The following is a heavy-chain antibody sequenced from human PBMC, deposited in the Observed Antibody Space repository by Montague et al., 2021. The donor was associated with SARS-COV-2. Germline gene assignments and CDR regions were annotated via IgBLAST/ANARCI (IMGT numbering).Heavy chain of an antibody. CDR3: TSGREGNYNVMDV. CDR1: GDSVSSNSAT. Sequence: CAISGDSVSSNSATWNRVRQSPSRGLEWLGRTYYRSKWYNDYAVSVRGRVTINPDTSKNQFSLQLNSVTPEDTAIYYCTSGREGNYNVMDVWGRGTTVTVSS. V-gene: IGHV6-1*01. D-gene: IGHD1-1*01. CDR2: TYYRSKWYN. J-gene: IGHJ6*02.